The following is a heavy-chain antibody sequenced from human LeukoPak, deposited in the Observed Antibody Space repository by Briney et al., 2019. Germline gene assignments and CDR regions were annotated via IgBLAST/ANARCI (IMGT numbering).Heavy chain of an antibody. CDR3: ARESRDVETEGFYN. D-gene: IGHD5-24*01. Sequence: SETLSLTCTVSGDSLSSYYWSCIPQPPGRGLEGVGYIYYSGSTKYNPSLKGRVTISVDTSKNQSSLKLSSVPAADTAVYYCARESRDVETEGFYNWGHGTLVTASP. CDR2: IYYSGST. V-gene: IGHV4-59*01. J-gene: IGHJ4*01. CDR1: GDSLSSYY.